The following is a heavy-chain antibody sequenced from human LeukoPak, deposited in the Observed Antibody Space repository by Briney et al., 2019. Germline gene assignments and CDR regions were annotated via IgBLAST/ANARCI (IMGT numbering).Heavy chain of an antibody. CDR1: GYTFTSYG. Sequence: ASVKVSCKASGYTFTSYGFSWVRQAPGQGLEWMGLISAYNGNTNYAQKFQGRVTMTTDTSTSTAYMELRSLRSDDTAVYYCARDICGSTACLLYYFDFWGQGTLLTVPS. CDR3: ARDICGSTACLLYYFDF. D-gene: IGHD2-2*01. CDR2: ISAYNGNT. V-gene: IGHV1-18*01. J-gene: IGHJ4*02.